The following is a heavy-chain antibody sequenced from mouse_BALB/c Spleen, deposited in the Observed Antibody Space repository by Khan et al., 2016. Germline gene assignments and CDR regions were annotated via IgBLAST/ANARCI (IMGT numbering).Heavy chain of an antibody. V-gene: IGHV1S137*01. Sequence: VQLQESGPELVRPGESVKISCKGSGCTFTDYAMHWVKQSHAKSLEWIGVISIYYDNTNYNQKFKGKATMTVDKSSSTAYMELARLTSEDSAIYYCARRYDYDVGYFDVWGAGTTVTVSS. CDR2: ISIYYDNT. D-gene: IGHD2-4*01. J-gene: IGHJ1*01. CDR3: ARRYDYDVGYFDV. CDR1: GCTFTDYA.